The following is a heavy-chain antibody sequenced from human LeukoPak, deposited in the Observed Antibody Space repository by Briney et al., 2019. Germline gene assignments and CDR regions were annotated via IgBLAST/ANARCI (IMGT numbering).Heavy chain of an antibody. D-gene: IGHD1-1*01. CDR3: ARDPTNWIDY. J-gene: IGHJ4*02. V-gene: IGHV1-2*02. CDR2: MNPNSGAT. Sequence: ASVKVSCKASGYTFTSYYMHWVRQAPGQGLEWMGWMNPNSGATNYAQKFQGRVTMTRDTSSSTAYMELSRLTPDDTAVYYCARDPTNWIDYWGQGTLVTVSS. CDR1: GYTFTSYY.